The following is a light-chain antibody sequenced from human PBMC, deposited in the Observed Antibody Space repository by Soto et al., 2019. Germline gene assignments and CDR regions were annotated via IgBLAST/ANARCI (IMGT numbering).Light chain of an antibody. CDR2: GAS. V-gene: IGKV3-20*01. CDR1: QSISDT. CDR3: QQYGSSPLT. Sequence: EIMMTQSPATLSVTPGGRATLSCRASQSISDTLAWYQQKPGQAPRLLIYGASSRATGIPDRFSGSGSGTDFTLTISRLEPEDFAVYYCQQYGSSPLTFGPGTKVDIK. J-gene: IGKJ3*01.